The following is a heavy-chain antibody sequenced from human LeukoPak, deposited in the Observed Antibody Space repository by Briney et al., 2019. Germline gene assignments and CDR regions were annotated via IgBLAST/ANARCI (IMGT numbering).Heavy chain of an antibody. J-gene: IGHJ4*02. CDR1: GYTFTSYW. D-gene: IGHD3-3*01. CDR2: IYPGDSDT. V-gene: IGHV5-51*01. Sequence: GESLKISCKGSGYTFTSYWIARVRQLPGKGLEWMGIIYPGDSDTRYSPSFQGKVTISADKSIRKACMQWSSLKGSDIAMYYCARLRGHYDFWSGYFGDWGQGTLVTVSS. CDR3: ARLRGHYDFWSGYFGD.